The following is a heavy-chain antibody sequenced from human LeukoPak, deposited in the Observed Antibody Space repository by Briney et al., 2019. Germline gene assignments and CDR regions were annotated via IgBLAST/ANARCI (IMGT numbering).Heavy chain of an antibody. CDR3: AKGSYYYDSSGSHYFFDY. CDR2: ISGSGGTT. J-gene: IGHJ4*02. Sequence: GGSLRLSCAASGFTFSSYAMSWDRQAPGKGLERVSAISGSGGTTYYADSVKGRFTISRDNSKNTLYLQMNSLRAEDTAVYYCAKGSYYYDSSGSHYFFDYWGQGTLVTVSS. D-gene: IGHD3-22*01. V-gene: IGHV3-23*01. CDR1: GFTFSSYA.